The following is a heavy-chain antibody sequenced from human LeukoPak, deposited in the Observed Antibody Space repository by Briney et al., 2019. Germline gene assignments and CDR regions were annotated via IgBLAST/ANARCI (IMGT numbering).Heavy chain of an antibody. CDR3: ARVVNCSSTSCFYYFDY. J-gene: IGHJ4*02. CDR2: IYYSGST. V-gene: IGHV4-31*03. D-gene: IGHD2-2*01. CDR1: GGSISSGGYY. Sequence: PSETLTLTCTISGGSISSGGYYWSWIRQHPGKGLEWIEYIYYSGSTYYNPSLKSRATISVDTSKNQFPLKLSSVTAADTAVYYCARVVNCSSTSCFYYFDYWGQGTLVTVSS.